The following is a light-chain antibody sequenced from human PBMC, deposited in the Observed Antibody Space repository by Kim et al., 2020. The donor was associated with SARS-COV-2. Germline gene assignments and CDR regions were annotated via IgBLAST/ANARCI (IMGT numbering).Light chain of an antibody. CDR2: ATS. J-gene: IGKJ4*01. CDR1: QGISNS. V-gene: IGKV1-NL1*01. Sequence: ASVGDRLTLTCRASQGISNSLAWYQQKPGKAPKLLLSATSKLERGVPSRFSGSGSGTTYTLTISNLQPEDFSTYYCQQYYSHPLTFGGGTKVDIK. CDR3: QQYYSHPLT.